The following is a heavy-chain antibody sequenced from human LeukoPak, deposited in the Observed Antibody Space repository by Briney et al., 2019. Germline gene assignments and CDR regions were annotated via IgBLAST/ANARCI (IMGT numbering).Heavy chain of an antibody. CDR1: GFPFSSYA. D-gene: IGHD4-17*01. V-gene: IGHV3-23*01. CDR2: ISGSGGNT. Sequence: GGSLRLSCAASGFPFSSYAMSWVRQAPGKGLEWVSVISGSGGNTYYADSVKGRFTISRDNSKNTLYLQMNSLRAEDTAVYYCAKENTKTPIRPGEATVTKGYFDYWGQGTLVTVSS. CDR3: AKENTKTPIRPGEATVTKGYFDY. J-gene: IGHJ4*02.